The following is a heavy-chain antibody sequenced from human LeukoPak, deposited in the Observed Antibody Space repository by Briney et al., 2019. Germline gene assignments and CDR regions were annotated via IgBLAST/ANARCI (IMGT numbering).Heavy chain of an antibody. V-gene: IGHV3-74*01. CDR1: GFTFSSFW. J-gene: IGHJ4*02. CDR2: INPDGSST. Sequence: GGSLRLSCAASGFTFSSFWMHWVRQAPGKGLVWVSRINPDGSSTNYADSVKGRFTISRDNAKNTVYLEMNSLRAEDTAVYYCASQRVGSTTSYYYWGRGALVTVSS. D-gene: IGHD2-2*01. CDR3: ASQRVGSTTSYYY.